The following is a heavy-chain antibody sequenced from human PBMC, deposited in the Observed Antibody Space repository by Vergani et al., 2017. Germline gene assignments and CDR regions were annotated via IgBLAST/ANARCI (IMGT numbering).Heavy chain of an antibody. CDR1: GFSFGDYA. Sequence: EVQLVESGGGLVPPGRSLRLSCAASGFSFGDYAMTWVRQAPGKGLEWVAFIRNKAYGGTTEYAASVKGRFTISSDDSKRLAYLQLSGLKTEDTAVYYFTTPTKWELRYYFDYWGQGTLVTVSS. V-gene: IGHV3-49*04. J-gene: IGHJ4*02. CDR3: TTPTKWELRYYFDY. D-gene: IGHD3-9*01. CDR2: IRNKAYGGTT.